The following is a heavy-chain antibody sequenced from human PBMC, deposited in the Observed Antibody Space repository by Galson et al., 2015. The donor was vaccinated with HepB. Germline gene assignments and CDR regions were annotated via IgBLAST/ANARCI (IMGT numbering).Heavy chain of an antibody. D-gene: IGHD3-10*02. V-gene: IGHV3-30*14. CDR3: VTDSNKRVYSEDYFQF. CDR1: GFTFSNYA. Sequence: SLRLSCAASGFTFSNYAMHWIRQAPGKGLEWEAVMSLDGWSNKYAASVKGRFTVSRDNSENILYLQLNGLRVEDTAVYYCVTDSNKRVYSEDYFQFWGQGTLVTVAS. J-gene: IGHJ4*02. CDR2: MSLDGWSN.